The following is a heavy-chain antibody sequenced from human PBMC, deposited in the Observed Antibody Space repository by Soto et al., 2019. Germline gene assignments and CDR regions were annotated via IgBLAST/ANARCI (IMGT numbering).Heavy chain of an antibody. CDR2: INPDGSST. CDR1: GFTFSPYW. J-gene: IGHJ6*02. Sequence: GRSLKRSCAASGFTFSPYWMHWVRQAPGKGLVWVSRINPDGSSTNYADSVKGRFTISRDNAKNTLYLQMNSLRAEDTAVYYCGRGGSNSPNGMDVWGQGTTVTVSS. V-gene: IGHV3-74*01. CDR3: GRGGSNSPNGMDV. D-gene: IGHD4-4*01.